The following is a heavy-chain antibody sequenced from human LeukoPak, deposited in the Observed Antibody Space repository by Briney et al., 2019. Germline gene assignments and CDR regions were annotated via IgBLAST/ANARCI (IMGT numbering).Heavy chain of an antibody. Sequence: PGGSLRLSCAASGFTFSSYGMHWVRQAPGKGLEWVAVISYDGSNKYYADSVKGRFTISRDNSKNALYLQMNSLRAEGTAVYYCAKDLVGAPQFDYWGQGTLVTVSS. CDR3: AKDLVGAPQFDY. CDR1: GFTFSSYG. D-gene: IGHD1-26*01. CDR2: ISYDGSNK. V-gene: IGHV3-30*18. J-gene: IGHJ4*02.